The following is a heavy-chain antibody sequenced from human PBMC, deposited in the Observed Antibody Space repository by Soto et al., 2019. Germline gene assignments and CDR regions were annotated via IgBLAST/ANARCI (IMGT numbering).Heavy chain of an antibody. J-gene: IGHJ4*02. V-gene: IGHV3-53*01. CDR1: GFTVSSNY. CDR3: ATGYTYASAPRN. CDR2: IYTDDST. D-gene: IGHD5-18*01. Sequence: EVQLVESGGDLIQPGGSLRLSCAASGFTVSSNYMSWVRQAPGKGLEWVSVIYTDDSTYYADSVKGRFTISRDNSKNTLYLQMNSLRAEDTAVYYCATGYTYASAPRNWGQGTLVTVSS.